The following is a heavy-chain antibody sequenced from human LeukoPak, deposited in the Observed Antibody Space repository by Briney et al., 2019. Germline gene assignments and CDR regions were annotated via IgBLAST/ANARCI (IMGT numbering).Heavy chain of an antibody. CDR3: ARGDSNHAYYYYGMDV. V-gene: IGHV1-2*02. Sequence: EASVKVSCKASGYTFTGYYMHWVRQAPGQGLEWMGWINPNSGGTNYAQKFQGRVTMTRDTSISTAYMELSRLRSDDTAVYYCARGDSNHAYYYYGMDVWGQGTTVTVSS. D-gene: IGHD4-4*01. CDR1: GYTFTGYY. J-gene: IGHJ6*02. CDR2: INPNSGGT.